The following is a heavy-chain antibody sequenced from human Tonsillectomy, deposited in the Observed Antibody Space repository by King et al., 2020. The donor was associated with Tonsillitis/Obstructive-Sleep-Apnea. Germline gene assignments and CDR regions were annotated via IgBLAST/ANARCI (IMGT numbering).Heavy chain of an antibody. J-gene: IGHJ3*02. Sequence: QLVQSGAEVKKPGASVKVSCKASGYTFTGYYLHWVRQAPGQGLEWMGWINPNSGGTNYAQKFQARVTMTRDTSISTAYMDLSRLRSDDTAVYYCARDMGVTAVTSSDACDIRGQGTMVTVSS. V-gene: IGHV1-2*02. CDR2: INPNSGGT. D-gene: IGHD4-17*01. CDR3: ARDMGVTAVTSSDACDI. CDR1: GYTFTGYY.